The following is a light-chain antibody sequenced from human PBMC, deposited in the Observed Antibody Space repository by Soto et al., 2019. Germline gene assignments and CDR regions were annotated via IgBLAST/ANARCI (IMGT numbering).Light chain of an antibody. J-gene: IGKJ1*01. CDR3: QQYGRSPTT. Sequence: DIQMTQSPSTLSASVGDRVTITCRASQSINRWLAWYQQKPGKAPKLLIYGASSRATGIPDRFSGSGSGTDFTLTISRLEPEDFAVYYCQQYGRSPTTFGQGTKVDIK. CDR2: GAS. V-gene: IGKV1-5*01. CDR1: QSINRW.